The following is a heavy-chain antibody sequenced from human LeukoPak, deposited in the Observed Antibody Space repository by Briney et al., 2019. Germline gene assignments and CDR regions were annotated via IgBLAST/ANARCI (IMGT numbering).Heavy chain of an antibody. CDR3: ASVGGSYPNFDY. J-gene: IGHJ4*02. D-gene: IGHD1-26*01. CDR1: GGSISSYY. V-gene: IGHV4-4*02. CDR2: IYHSGST. Sequence: SETLSLTCTVSGGSISSYYWSWVRQPPGKGLEWIGEIYHSGSTNYNPSLKSRVTISVDKSKNQFSLKLSSVTAADTAVYYCASVGGSYPNFDYWGQGTLVTVSS.